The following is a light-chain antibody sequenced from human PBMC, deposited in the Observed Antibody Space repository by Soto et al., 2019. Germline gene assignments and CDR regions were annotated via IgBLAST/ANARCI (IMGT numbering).Light chain of an antibody. CDR2: GAS. CDR3: QHYNNWPFT. CDR1: QSVTSN. Sequence: EIVLTQSPATLSVSPWEIVTLSCRASQSVTSNLAWYQQKPGQAPRLLIYGASSRATGIPARFSGSGSGTEFTLTISSLQSEDFVVYYCQHYNNWPFTFGGGTKVDIK. V-gene: IGKV3-15*01. J-gene: IGKJ4*01.